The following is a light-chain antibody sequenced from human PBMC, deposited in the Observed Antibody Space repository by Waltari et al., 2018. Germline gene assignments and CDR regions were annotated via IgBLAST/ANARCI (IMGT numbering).Light chain of an antibody. V-gene: IGLV3-21*02. CDR2: DDS. Sequence: SYVLTQPPSVSVAPGQTAKITCWGDNLGNKLVNWYQQRPGQAPVLVVYDDSDRPSGIPERFSGSNSGNTATLTVSRVEAGDEADYYCQVWDGSRDQMIFGGGTKVTVL. CDR3: QVWDGSRDQMI. CDR1: NLGNKL. J-gene: IGLJ2*01.